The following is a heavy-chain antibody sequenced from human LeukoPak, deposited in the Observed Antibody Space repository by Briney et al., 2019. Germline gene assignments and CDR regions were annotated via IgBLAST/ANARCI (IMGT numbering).Heavy chain of an antibody. Sequence: SQTLSLTCTVSGGSISSGGYYWSWIRQPPGKGLECIGYIYHTGSTYYSPSLKSRVTISVDRSKNQFSLELTSVTAADTAVYYCARRSWGNNWFDPWGQGTLVTVSS. V-gene: IGHV4-30-2*01. CDR3: ARRSWGNNWFDP. CDR1: GGSISSGGYY. CDR2: IYHTGST. D-gene: IGHD7-27*01. J-gene: IGHJ5*02.